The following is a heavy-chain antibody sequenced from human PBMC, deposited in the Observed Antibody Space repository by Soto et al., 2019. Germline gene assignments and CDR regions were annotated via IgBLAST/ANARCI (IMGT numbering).Heavy chain of an antibody. CDR2: IYYSGST. Sequence: SETLSLTCTVSGGSISSYYWSWIRQPPGKGLEWIGYIYYSGSTNYNPSLKSRVTISVDTSKNPFSLKLSSVTAADTAVYYCARHRLHPPAPFDPWGQGTLVTVSS. J-gene: IGHJ5*02. CDR1: GGSISSYY. CDR3: ARHRLHPPAPFDP. V-gene: IGHV4-59*08.